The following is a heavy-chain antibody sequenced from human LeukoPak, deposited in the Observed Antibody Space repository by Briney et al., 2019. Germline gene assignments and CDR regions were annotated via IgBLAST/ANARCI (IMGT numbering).Heavy chain of an antibody. CDR1: GFTFSSYW. V-gene: IGHV3-74*01. CDR3: ARSRFLDTPEDY. J-gene: IGHJ4*02. CDR2: INIEGSST. Sequence: GGSLRLSCVASGFTFSSYWMHWVRQAPGKGLVWGSRINIEGSSTSYADSPKGRVTISRDNAKNTLYLQISGLRAEDTAVYYCARSRFLDTPEDYWGQGTLVTVSS. D-gene: IGHD5-18*01.